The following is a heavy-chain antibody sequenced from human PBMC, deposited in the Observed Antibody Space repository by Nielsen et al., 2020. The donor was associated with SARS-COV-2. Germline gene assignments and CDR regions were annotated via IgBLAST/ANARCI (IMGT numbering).Heavy chain of an antibody. Sequence: SETLSLTCTVSGGSISSSSYYWGWIRQPPGKGLEWIGSIYYSGSTYYNPSLKSRVTISVDTSKNQFSLKLSSVTAADTAVYYCARQPTIVGVVIPHYYYYMDVWGKGTTVTVSS. CDR3: ARQPTIVGVVIPHYYYYMDV. J-gene: IGHJ6*03. V-gene: IGHV4-39*01. CDR1: GGSISSSSYY. D-gene: IGHD3-3*01. CDR2: IYYSGST.